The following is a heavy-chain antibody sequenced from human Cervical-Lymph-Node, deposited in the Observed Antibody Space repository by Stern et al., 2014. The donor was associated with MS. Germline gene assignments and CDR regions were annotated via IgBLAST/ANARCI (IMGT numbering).Heavy chain of an antibody. CDR2: LHFSGSS. CDR1: NGSISTYY. J-gene: IGHJ4*02. V-gene: IGHV4-59*08. CDR3: ARGHRARPGY. D-gene: IGHD6-6*01. Sequence: QLQLQESGPGLLKPSETLSLTCTISNGSISTYYWSWLRQPPGKGLEWIGYLHFSGSSNYNPSLKSRSPISVDPPKNHLPRGLRSGTAADTAVYYCARGHRARPGYWGQGTLVTVSS.